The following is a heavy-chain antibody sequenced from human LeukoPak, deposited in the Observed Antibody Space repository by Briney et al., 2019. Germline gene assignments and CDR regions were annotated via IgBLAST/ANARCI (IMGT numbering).Heavy chain of an antibody. CDR3: SSGGYCTSTSCYGVY. V-gene: IGHV3-73*01. J-gene: IGHJ4*02. Sequence: GGSLRLSCAASGFTFSSYEMNWVRQASGKGLEWVGRIRSKANNYATAYAASVKGRFTISRDDLQNTAYLEMNSLKTEDTGVYYCSSGGYCTSTSCYGVYWGQGTLVAVSS. D-gene: IGHD2-2*01. CDR2: IRSKANNYAT. CDR1: GFTFSSYE.